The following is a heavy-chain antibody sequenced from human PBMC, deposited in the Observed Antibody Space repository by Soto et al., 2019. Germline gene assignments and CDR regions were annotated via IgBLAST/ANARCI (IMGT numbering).Heavy chain of an antibody. CDR2: VFCDGTT. D-gene: IGHD2-8*01. V-gene: IGHV4-39*01. CDR1: GGAMNTNNYY. Sequence: QLQLQESGPGPVKPSGTLSLTCTVSGGAMNTNNYYWVWVRQPPGQGLEGIGSVFCDGTTYYTPPLNGPVTIALATSRTQFSLNRKTATAAETSVYYSARLIVVSPVTNVWGQGTLVTVSS. CDR3: ARLIVVSPVTNV. J-gene: IGHJ4*02.